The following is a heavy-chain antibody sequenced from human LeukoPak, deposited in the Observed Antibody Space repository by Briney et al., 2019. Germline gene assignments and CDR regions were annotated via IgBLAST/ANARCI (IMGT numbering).Heavy chain of an antibody. Sequence: SETLSLTCAVSGYSISSGYYWGWIRQPPGKGLEWIGSLYHSGSTYYNPSLKSRVTISVDTSKNQFSLKLTSVTAADTAVYYCARGGYSNGYYNYFMDVWGKGTMVTVSS. D-gene: IGHD4-11*01. CDR1: GYSISSGYY. CDR2: LYHSGST. CDR3: ARGGYSNGYYNYFMDV. J-gene: IGHJ6*03. V-gene: IGHV4-38-2*01.